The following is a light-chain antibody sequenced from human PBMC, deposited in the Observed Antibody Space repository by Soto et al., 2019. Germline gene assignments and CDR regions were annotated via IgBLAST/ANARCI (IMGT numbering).Light chain of an antibody. CDR1: QSVSSSY. Sequence: EIVLTQSPGTLSLSPGERSTLSCRASQSVSSSYLAWYQQKPGQAPRLLIYAAARRATGTPERFRGSGSWTDFTLPISRLEPADFAVYYCQQYYSSQWTFGQGTKVEIK. CDR3: QQYYSSQWT. CDR2: AAA. J-gene: IGKJ1*01. V-gene: IGKV3-20*01.